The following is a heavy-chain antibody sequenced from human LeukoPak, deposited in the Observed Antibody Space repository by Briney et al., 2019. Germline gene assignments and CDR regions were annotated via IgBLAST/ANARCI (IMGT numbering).Heavy chain of an antibody. CDR1: GGSISSYY. V-gene: IGHV4-4*07. J-gene: IGHJ4*02. CDR2: IYTSGST. CDR3: VSSGWEYYFDY. Sequence: SETLSLTCTVSGGSISSYYWSWIRQPAGKGLEWIGRIYTSGSTNYNPSLKSRVTMSVDTSKNQFSLRLSSVTAADTAVYYCVSSGWEYYFDYWGQGTLVTVSS. D-gene: IGHD6-19*01.